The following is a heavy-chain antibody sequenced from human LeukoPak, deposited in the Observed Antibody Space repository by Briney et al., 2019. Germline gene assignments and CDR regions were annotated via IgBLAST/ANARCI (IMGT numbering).Heavy chain of an antibody. D-gene: IGHD4-17*01. J-gene: IGHJ4*02. CDR3: ARALWDYGDYVSVY. CDR1: GGSFSGYY. Sequence: SETLSLTCAVYGGSFSGYYWSWIRQPPGKGLEWIGEINHSGSTNYNPSLKSRVTISVDTSKNQFSLKPSSVTAADTAVYYCARALWDYGDYVSVYWGQGTLVTVSS. V-gene: IGHV4-34*01. CDR2: INHSGST.